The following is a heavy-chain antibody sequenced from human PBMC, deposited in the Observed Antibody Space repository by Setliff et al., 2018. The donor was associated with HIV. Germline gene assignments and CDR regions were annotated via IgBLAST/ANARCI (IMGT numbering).Heavy chain of an antibody. D-gene: IGHD3-16*01. CDR1: GFTFKTYS. J-gene: IGHJ4*02. Sequence: GGSLRLSCVGSGFTFKTYSMNWVRQAPGKGLEWLSYIKTDGGTTYDADSVEGRFTISRDNAKYSLYLQMDNLTVDDTAVYFCARGRCSDAACFFDYWGQGTLVTVSS. CDR3: ARGRCSDAACFFDY. CDR2: IKTDGGTT. V-gene: IGHV3-48*01.